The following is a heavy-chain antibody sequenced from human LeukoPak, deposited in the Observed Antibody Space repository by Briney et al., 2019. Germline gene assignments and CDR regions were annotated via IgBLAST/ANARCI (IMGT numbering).Heavy chain of an antibody. CDR2: INPAGGST. J-gene: IGHJ4*02. CDR3: ARGLPYYYDSSSYYRVYFDY. D-gene: IGHD3-22*01. V-gene: IGHV1-46*01. CDR1: GYTFTSYH. Sequence: ASVKVSCKASGYTFTSYHLHWVREAPGYGLEWMGIINPAGGSTTYAQKFQGRVTMTRDTSTSTVYMALSSLKSEDTAVYYCARGLPYYYDSSSYYRVYFDYWGQGALVTVSS.